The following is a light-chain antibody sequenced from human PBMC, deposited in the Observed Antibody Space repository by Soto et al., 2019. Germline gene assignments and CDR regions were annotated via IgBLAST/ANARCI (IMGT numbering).Light chain of an antibody. CDR2: DVS. J-gene: IGLJ2*01. Sequence: QSALTQPASVSGSPGQSITIYCTGTSSDVGGYNYVSWYQHQPGKAPKLMIYDVSNRPSGVSNRFSGSKSDNTASLTISGLQTEDEAEYYCSSYTSTNTVIVGGGIKLTVL. CDR3: SSYTSTNTVI. CDR1: SSDVGGYNY. V-gene: IGLV2-14*03.